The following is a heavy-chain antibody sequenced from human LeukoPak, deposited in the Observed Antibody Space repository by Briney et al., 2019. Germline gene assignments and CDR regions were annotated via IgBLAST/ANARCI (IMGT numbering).Heavy chain of an antibody. Sequence: PGGSLRLSCAASGFTFSGYWMTWVRQALGKGLEWVANIKQDGSEKYYVDSVKGRFTISRDNAKNSPYLQMNSLRAEDTAVYYCAGGRDVYRYWGQGTLVTVSS. D-gene: IGHD5-24*01. CDR3: AGGRDVYRY. V-gene: IGHV3-7*01. CDR2: IKQDGSEK. J-gene: IGHJ4*02. CDR1: GFTFSGYW.